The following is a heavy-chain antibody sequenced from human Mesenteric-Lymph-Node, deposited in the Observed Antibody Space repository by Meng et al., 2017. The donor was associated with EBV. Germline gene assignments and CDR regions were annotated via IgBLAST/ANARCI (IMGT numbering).Heavy chain of an antibody. CDR2: IYYSGST. V-gene: IGHV4-39*07. D-gene: IGHD2-2*01. CDR3: ARAHSHPAILDY. Sequence: QPQLQEAGPGLVNPSETLSLTCSVSGGSISSSSYYWGWIRQPPGKGLEWIGSIYYSGSTYYNPSLQSRVTISVDTSKNQFSLKLSSVTAADTAVYYCARAHSHPAILDYWGQGTLVTASS. CDR1: GGSISSSSYY. J-gene: IGHJ4*02.